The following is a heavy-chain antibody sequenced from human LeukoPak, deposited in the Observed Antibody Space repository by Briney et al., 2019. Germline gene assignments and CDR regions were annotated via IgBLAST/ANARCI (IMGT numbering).Heavy chain of an antibody. V-gene: IGHV1-18*01. CDR1: GYTFTSYG. J-gene: IGHJ6*02. CDR2: ISAYNGNT. Sequence: ASVKVSCKASGYTFTSYGISWVRQAPGQGLEWMGWISAYNGNTNYAQKLQGRVTMTTDTSTSTAYMELRSLRSDDTAVYYCARVGVDYYYYYYGMDVWGQGTTATVSS. D-gene: IGHD3-16*01. CDR3: ARVGVDYYYYYYGMDV.